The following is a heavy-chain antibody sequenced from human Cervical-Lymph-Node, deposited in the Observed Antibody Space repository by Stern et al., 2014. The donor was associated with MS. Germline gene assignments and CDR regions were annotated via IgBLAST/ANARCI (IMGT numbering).Heavy chain of an antibody. CDR1: GYTFTGYY. CDR2: INPYNGGP. J-gene: IGHJ5*02. V-gene: IGHV1-2*06. CDR3: AREGVGWFDP. D-gene: IGHD2-15*01. Sequence: QVQLVQSGAEVKKPGASVKVSCKASGYTFTGYYMHWVRQAPGQGLEWMGRINPYNGGPNYATKFQGRVTMTRDTSISTAYMELSRLRSDDTAVYYCAREGVGWFDPWGQGTLVTVSS.